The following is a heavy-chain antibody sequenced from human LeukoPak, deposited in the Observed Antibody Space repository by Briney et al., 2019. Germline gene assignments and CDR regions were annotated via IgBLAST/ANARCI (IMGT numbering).Heavy chain of an antibody. CDR1: GFTFSSYW. V-gene: IGHV3-7*01. D-gene: IGHD5-12*01. CDR2: IKQGGSEK. J-gene: IGHJ4*02. Sequence: GSLRLSCAASGFTFSSYWMSWVRQAPGKGLEWVANIKQGGSEKYYVDSVKGRFTIPRDNAKNSLYLQMNSLRAEDTAVYYCARDPGYSGYDGGFDYWGQGTLVTVSS. CDR3: ARDPGYSGYDGGFDY.